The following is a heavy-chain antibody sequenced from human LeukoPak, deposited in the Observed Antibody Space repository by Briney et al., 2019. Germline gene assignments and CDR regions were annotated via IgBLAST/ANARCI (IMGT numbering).Heavy chain of an antibody. J-gene: IGHJ4*02. CDR2: INPNSGGT. D-gene: IGHD6-13*01. CDR1: GYTFTGFY. V-gene: IGHV1-2*02. CDR3: ARVGGMVPAAGSVDFDF. Sequence: ASVKVSCKASGYTFTGFYIHWVRQAPGQGLEWMGWINPNSGGTKYAQRFQGRVTMTRDTSITTAYMELSSLTSEDTAVYYCARVGGMVPAAGSVDFDFWGQGTLVTVSS.